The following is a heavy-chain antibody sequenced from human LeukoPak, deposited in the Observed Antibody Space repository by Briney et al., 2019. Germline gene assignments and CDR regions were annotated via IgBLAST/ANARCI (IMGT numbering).Heavy chain of an antibody. CDR2: IIPIFGTA. CDR3: ARDRDGYSPYFDY. V-gene: IGHV1-69*05. J-gene: IGHJ4*02. Sequence: GASVKVSCKASGGTFSSYAISWVRQAPGQGLEWMGGIIPIFGTANYAQKFQGRVTITTDESTSTAYMELSSLRSEDTAVYYCARDRDGYSPYFDYWGQGTLVTVPS. CDR1: GGTFSSYA. D-gene: IGHD5-24*01.